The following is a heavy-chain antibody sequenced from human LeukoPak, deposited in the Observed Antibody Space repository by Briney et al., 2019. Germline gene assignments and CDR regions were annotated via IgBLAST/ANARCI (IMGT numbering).Heavy chain of an antibody. V-gene: IGHV1-69*06. CDR2: IIPIFGTA. Sequence: ASVKVSCKASGGTFSSYAISWVRQAPGQGLEWMGGIIPIFGTANYAQKFQGRVTITADKSTSTAYMELSSLRSEDTAVYYCARVEVRGVIIMFDPWGQGTLVTVSS. D-gene: IGHD3-10*01. J-gene: IGHJ5*02. CDR1: GGTFSSYA. CDR3: ARVEVRGVIIMFDP.